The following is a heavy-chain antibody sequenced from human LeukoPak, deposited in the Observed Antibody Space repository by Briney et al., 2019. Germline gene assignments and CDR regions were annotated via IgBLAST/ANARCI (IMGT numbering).Heavy chain of an antibody. CDR2: IHHSGTI. V-gene: IGHV4-31*03. D-gene: IGHD3-22*01. Sequence: SQTLSLTCSVSGDSVTSGNYYWSWIRQHPEKGPECIGHIHHSGTIYYNPSLLSRATISVDASKNQFSLRLSSVTAADTALYYCAGGNDDSKLHHWGQGTLVTVSS. CDR1: GDSVTSGNYY. CDR3: AGGNDDSKLHH. J-gene: IGHJ1*01.